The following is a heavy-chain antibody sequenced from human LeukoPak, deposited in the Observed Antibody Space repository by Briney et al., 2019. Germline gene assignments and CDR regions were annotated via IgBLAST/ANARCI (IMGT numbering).Heavy chain of an antibody. V-gene: IGHV4-34*01. CDR1: GGSFSAYH. D-gene: IGHD1-26*01. CDR2: VSRRGST. Sequence: SETLSLTCAVSGGSFSAYHWAWIRQSPGKGLEWIGEVSRRGSTSYSSSLKSRITISVDTSRNQLSLNLRSVTAADTAVYYCARVGATVIRDYWGQGTLVTVSS. J-gene: IGHJ4*02. CDR3: ARVGATVIRDY.